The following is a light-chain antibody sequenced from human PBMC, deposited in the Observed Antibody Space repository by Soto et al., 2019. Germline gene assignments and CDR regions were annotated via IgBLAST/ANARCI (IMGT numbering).Light chain of an antibody. CDR3: VQRTTWPWT. J-gene: IGKJ1*01. CDR2: DAS. V-gene: IGKV3-11*01. Sequence: EIVLTQSPGTLSLSPGERATLSCRASQSVSVHLAWYQQKPGQAPRLLIYDASNRATGIPARFSASGSGTDFTLTISSLEPEDFAVYHCVQRTTWPWTCGQGSKVEIK. CDR1: QSVSVH.